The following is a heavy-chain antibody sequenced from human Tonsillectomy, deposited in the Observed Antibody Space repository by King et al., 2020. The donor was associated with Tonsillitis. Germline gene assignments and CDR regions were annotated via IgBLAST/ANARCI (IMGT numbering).Heavy chain of an antibody. J-gene: IGHJ3*02. D-gene: IGHD3-22*01. CDR3: AGPNYYDSSGYYGAFDI. Sequence: VQLQESGPGLVKPSETLSLTCTVSGGSISSYYWSWIRQPPGKGLEWIGDINYSGSTNYNPSLKRRVTISVDTSKNQFSLKLSSVTAADTAVYYCAGPNYYDSSGYYGAFDIWGQGTMVTVSS. CDR2: INYSGST. V-gene: IGHV4-59*01. CDR1: GGSISSYY.